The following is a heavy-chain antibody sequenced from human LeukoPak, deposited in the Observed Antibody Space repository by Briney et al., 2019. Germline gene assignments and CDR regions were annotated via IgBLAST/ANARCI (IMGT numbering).Heavy chain of an antibody. CDR3: ARGGSIPDGYSNDVSPWCYYFDY. CDR1: GFTFSSYW. D-gene: IGHD5-24*01. J-gene: IGHJ4*02. Sequence: GGSLRLSCAASGFTFSSYWMSWVRQAPGKGLEWVANIKEDGSEKNYVDSVKGRFTISRDNAKNSLYLQLNSLRVEDTAVYYCARGGSIPDGYSNDVSPWCYYFDYWGQGTLVTVSS. CDR2: IKEDGSEK. V-gene: IGHV3-7*01.